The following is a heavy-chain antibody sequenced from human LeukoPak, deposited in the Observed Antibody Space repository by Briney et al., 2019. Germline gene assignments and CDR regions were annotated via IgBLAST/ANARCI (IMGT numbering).Heavy chain of an antibody. J-gene: IGHJ4*02. CDR2: TIPIFGTA. V-gene: IGHV1-69*01. Sequence: SEKVSCKASGGTCSSDAISWVRQASGQWLEWMGGTIPIFGTANYAQKFQGRVTITADESTSTAYMELSSLRSEDTAVYYCARGGIPIQLWPHYLDYWGQGTLVTVSS. D-gene: IGHD5-18*01. CDR3: ARGGIPIQLWPHYLDY. CDR1: GGTCSSDA.